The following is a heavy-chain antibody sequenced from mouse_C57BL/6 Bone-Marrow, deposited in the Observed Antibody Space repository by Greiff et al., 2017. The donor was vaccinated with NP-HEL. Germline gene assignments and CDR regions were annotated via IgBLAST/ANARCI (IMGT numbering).Heavy chain of an antibody. V-gene: IGHV5-12*01. CDR1: GFTFSDYY. CDR3: ARHPYGYDGRPFAY. D-gene: IGHD2-2*01. CDR2: ISNGGGST. J-gene: IGHJ3*01. Sequence: EVMLVESGGGLVQPGGSLKLSCAASGFTFSDYYMYWVRQTPEKRLEWVAYISNGGGSTYYPDTVKGRFTISRDNAKNTLYLQMSRLTSEDTAMYYCARHPYGYDGRPFAYWGQGTLVTVSA.